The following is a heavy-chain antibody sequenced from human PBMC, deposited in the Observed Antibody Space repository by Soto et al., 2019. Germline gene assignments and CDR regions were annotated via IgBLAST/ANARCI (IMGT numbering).Heavy chain of an antibody. CDR2: LSGSGVST. Sequence: EVQLLESGGNLVQPGGSLRLSCAASGFTFSKYAMTWVRQAPGKGLAWVSALSGSGVSTYYADSVKGRFTISRDNSKNTLYLQMNSLRAEDMAVYYCAKASNNYLMSYFDYWDQGTLVSVSS. V-gene: IGHV3-23*01. CDR1: GFTFSKYA. CDR3: AKASNNYLMSYFDY. J-gene: IGHJ4*02. D-gene: IGHD4-4*01.